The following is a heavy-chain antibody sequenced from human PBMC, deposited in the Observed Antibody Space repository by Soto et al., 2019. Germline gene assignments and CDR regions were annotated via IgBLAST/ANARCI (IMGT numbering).Heavy chain of an antibody. J-gene: IGHJ4*02. Sequence: EVHLVESGGGLVQPGGSLRLSCAASGFTFSSFWMHWVRQAPGKGLEWISRLNTDGSSTYYAGSVKGRFTISRDNAKNNVYLQMSKLRAEDTGGHYCARGGDVTAFPPGFSGFWGQGTLVTVSS. CDR2: LNTDGSST. V-gene: IGHV3-74*01. D-gene: IGHD6-19*01. CDR3: ARGGDVTAFPPGFSGF. CDR1: GFTFSSFW.